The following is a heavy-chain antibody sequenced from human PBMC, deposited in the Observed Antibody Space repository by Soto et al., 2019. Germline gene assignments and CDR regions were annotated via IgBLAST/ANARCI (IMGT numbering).Heavy chain of an antibody. CDR2: MNPNSGNT. V-gene: IGHV1-8*01. CDR1: GYTFTSYD. Sequence: GASVKVSCKASGYTFTSYDINWVRQATGQGLEWMGWMNPNSGNTGYAQKFQGRVTMTRNTSISTAYMELSSLRSEDTAVYYCARGPPTGTCSGGSCRLKGYLWGQGTMVTVSS. J-gene: IGHJ3*01. D-gene: IGHD2-15*01. CDR3: ARGPPTGTCSGGSCRLKGYL.